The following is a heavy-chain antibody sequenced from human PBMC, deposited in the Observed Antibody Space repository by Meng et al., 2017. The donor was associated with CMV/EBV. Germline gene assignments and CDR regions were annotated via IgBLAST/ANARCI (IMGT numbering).Heavy chain of an antibody. J-gene: IGHJ4*02. V-gene: IGHV1-69*12. Sequence: QVQLLQAGAGVKKPGSSVKASCKASGGTFSSYAISWVRQAPGQGLEWMGGIIPIFGTANYAQKFQGRVTITADESTSTAYMELSSLRSEDTAVYYCARNQPSRGWSHEDYWGQGTLVTVSS. CDR2: IIPIFGTA. D-gene: IGHD2-15*01. CDR1: GGTFSSYA. CDR3: ARNQPSRGWSHEDY.